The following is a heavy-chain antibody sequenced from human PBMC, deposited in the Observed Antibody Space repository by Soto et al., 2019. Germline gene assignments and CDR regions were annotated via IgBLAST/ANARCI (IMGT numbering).Heavy chain of an antibody. V-gene: IGHV1-2*04. CDR1: GYTFTGYY. Sequence: SSVKASCKASGYTFTGYYMHWVLQAPGQGLEWMGWINPNSGGTNYAQKFQGWVTMTRDTSISTAYMELSRLRSDDTAVYYCARASLIFGVVNFYVMDVCGQGNTV. J-gene: IGHJ6*02. CDR3: ARASLIFGVVNFYVMDV. D-gene: IGHD3-3*01. CDR2: INPNSGGT.